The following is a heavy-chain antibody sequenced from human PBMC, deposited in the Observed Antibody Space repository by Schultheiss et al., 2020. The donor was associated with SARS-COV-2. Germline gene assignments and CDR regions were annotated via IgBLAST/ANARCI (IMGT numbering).Heavy chain of an antibody. Sequence: SETLSLTCAVSGYSISSGYYWGWIRQPPGKGLEWIGSIYYSGSTYYNSTLKSRVTISVDKSKNQFSLKLSSVTAADTAVYYCARVVFRHSSSDYWGQGTLVTVSS. V-gene: IGHV4-38-2*01. CDR3: ARVVFRHSSSDY. D-gene: IGHD6-6*01. CDR2: IYYSGST. CDR1: GYSISSGYY. J-gene: IGHJ4*02.